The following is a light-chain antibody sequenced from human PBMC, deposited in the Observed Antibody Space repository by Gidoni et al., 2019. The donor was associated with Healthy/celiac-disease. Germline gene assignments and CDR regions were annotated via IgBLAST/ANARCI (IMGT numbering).Light chain of an antibody. J-gene: IGLJ3*02. Sequence: QSVLPQPPSASGTPGQRVTISCSGSSSNIGSNPVNWYQQLPGTAPKLLIYSNNQRPPGVPDRFSGSKSGTSASLAISGLQSEDEADYYCAAWDDSLNGPVFGGGTKLTV. CDR1: SSNIGSNP. CDR2: SNN. V-gene: IGLV1-44*01. CDR3: AAWDDSLNGPV.